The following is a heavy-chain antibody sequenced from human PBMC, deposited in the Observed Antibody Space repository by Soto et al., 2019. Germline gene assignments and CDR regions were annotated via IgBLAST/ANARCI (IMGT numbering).Heavy chain of an antibody. Sequence: QVQLVQSGAEVRKPGSSVTVSCKASGGTFSNYAISWVRQAPGQGLEWMGGIIPIVGTGSYAQKFQSRVTTTADEPTTTAYMEQRSLRFEETAEYYCARVVILVPTASTHYYSHMDVLGPGTTVTVSS. V-gene: IGHV1-69*01. CDR1: GGTFSNYA. CDR2: IIPIVGTG. D-gene: IGHD2-2*01. CDR3: ARVVILVPTASTHYYSHMDV. J-gene: IGHJ6*02.